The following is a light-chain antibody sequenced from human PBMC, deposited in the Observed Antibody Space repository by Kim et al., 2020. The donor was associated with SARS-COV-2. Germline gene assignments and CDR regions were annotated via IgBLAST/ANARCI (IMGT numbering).Light chain of an antibody. Sequence: QPASISCRSSQSLVHSDGNTDLSWLQQRPGLPPRLLIYKVSNRFPGVPDRFSGSGAGTDFTLKISRVEAEDVGFYYCMHATQDPHTFGQGTKLEI. J-gene: IGKJ2*01. CDR3: MHATQDPHT. CDR2: KVS. CDR1: QSLVHSDGNTD. V-gene: IGKV2-24*01.